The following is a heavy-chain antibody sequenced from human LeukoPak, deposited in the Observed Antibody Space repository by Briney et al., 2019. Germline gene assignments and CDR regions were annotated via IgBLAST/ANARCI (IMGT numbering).Heavy chain of an antibody. CDR2: IKQDGSEK. V-gene: IGHV3-7*03. D-gene: IGHD6-13*01. CDR1: GFTFISYW. J-gene: IGHJ5*02. Sequence: PGGSLRLSCAASGFTFISYWMSWFRQAPGKGLEGVANIKQDGSEKYYVDSVKGRFTISRDNAKNSLYLQMNSLRAEDTAVYYCAKNPLRWYSNNWFDPWGQGTLVTVSS. CDR3: AKNPLRWYSNNWFDP.